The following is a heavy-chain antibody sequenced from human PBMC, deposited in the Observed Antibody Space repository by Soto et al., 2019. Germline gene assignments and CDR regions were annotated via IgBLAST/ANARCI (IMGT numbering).Heavy chain of an antibody. CDR3: ARGCSGGSCEDSYGMGV. J-gene: IGHJ6*02. CDR2: IIPILGIA. D-gene: IGHD2-15*01. V-gene: IGHV1-69*02. CDR1: GGTFSSYT. Sequence: QVQLVQSGAEVKKPGSSVKVSCKSSGGTFSSYTISWVRQAPGQGLEWMGRIIPILGIANYAQKFQGRVTIPAXXSXSXDEMELSRLRSEDTAVYYGARGCSGGSCEDSYGMGVWGQGNTVTVSS.